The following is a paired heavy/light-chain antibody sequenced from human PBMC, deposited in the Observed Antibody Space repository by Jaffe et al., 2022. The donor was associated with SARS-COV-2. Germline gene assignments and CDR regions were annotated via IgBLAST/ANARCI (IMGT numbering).Heavy chain of an antibody. CDR3: VVDYGPPDNGLHYGMDV. CDR2: VKTKSGGGTT. D-gene: IGHD4-17*01. V-gene: IGHV3-15*07. Sequence: EVQLEESGGGLVKPGGSLRLSCAASGFSFSHAWMNWVRQAPGKGLEWVGRVKTKSGGGTTDYGAPVKGRFTISRDDSKNTVDLQMNSLDIEDTAIYYCVVDYGPPDNGLHYGMDVWGQGITVTVSS. CDR1: GFSFSHAW. J-gene: IGHJ6*02.
Light chain of an antibody. CDR3: QQYGDSPPVT. Sequence: EIVLTQSPGTLSLSPGERATLSCRASQSVTSRYLAWYQHKPGQAPRLLIHDASSRATGIPHRFSGSGSGTDFTLTISRLELEDFAVYYCQQYGDSPPVTFGGGTKVEIK. V-gene: IGKV3-20*01. CDR2: DAS. CDR1: QSVTSRY. J-gene: IGKJ4*01.